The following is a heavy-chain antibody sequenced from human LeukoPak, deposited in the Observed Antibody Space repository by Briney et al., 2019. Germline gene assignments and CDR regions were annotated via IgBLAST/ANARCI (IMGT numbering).Heavy chain of an antibody. J-gene: IGHJ5*02. Sequence: SETLSLTCTVSGGSISSYYWSWIRHPPGKGLEWIGYIYYSGSTNYNPSLKSRVTISVDTSKNQFTLKLSSVTAADTAVYYCVRDSSHGSGSYNHWGQGTLVTVSS. CDR1: GGSISSYY. D-gene: IGHD3-10*01. CDR3: VRDSSHGSGSYNH. CDR2: IYYSGST. V-gene: IGHV4-59*01.